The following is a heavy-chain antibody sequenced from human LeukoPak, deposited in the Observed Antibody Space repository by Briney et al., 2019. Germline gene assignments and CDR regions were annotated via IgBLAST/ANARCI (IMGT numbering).Heavy chain of an antibody. CDR3: TRSLGVVIHGGMDV. J-gene: IGHJ6*02. V-gene: IGHV4-59*01. CDR2: MYYSGST. D-gene: IGHD3-3*01. CDR1: GGSISSYY. Sequence: SETLSLTCTVSGGSISSYYWSWIRQPPGKGLEWIGYMYYSGSTNYNPSLKSRVTISLDTSKNQFSLKLSSVTAADTAVYYCTRSLGVVIHGGMDVWGQGTTVTVSS.